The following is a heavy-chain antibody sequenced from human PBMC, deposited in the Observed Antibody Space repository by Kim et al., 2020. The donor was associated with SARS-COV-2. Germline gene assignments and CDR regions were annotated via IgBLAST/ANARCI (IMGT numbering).Heavy chain of an antibody. CDR3: AKDVGPGVGAIDY. CDR2: INREGGHV. CDR1: GFNFREHA. V-gene: IGHV3-9*01. J-gene: IGHJ4*02. Sequence: GGSLRLSCRTSGFNFREHAMHWGRQGPETGLEWVSWINREGGHVEYADFVKGRVTISRDNAKNSLYLQRNSLRPEDTALYYCAKDVGPGVGAIDYWGQGNLVTVSS. D-gene: IGHD1-26*01.